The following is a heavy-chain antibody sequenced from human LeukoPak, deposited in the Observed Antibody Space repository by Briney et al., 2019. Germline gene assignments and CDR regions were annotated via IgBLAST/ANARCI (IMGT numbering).Heavy chain of an antibody. CDR3: ARGSPPDSLGY. J-gene: IGHJ4*02. CDR1: GGTFSSYA. V-gene: IGHV1-69*04. Sequence: SVKVSCKASGGTFSSYAISWVRQAPGQGLEWMGRIIPILGIANYAQKFQGRVTITADKSTSTAYMELSSLRSEDTAVYYCARGSPPDSLGYWGQGTLVTASS. D-gene: IGHD2-15*01. CDR2: IIPILGIA.